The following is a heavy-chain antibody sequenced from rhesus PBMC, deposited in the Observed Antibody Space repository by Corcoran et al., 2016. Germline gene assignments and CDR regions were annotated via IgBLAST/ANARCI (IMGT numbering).Heavy chain of an antibody. CDR2: IYGDSSST. D-gene: IGHD4-23*01. CDR3: AKLGYSNRDY. V-gene: IGHV4-143*01. J-gene: IGHJ4*01. CDR1: GGSISGYYY. Sequence: QVQLQESGPGLVKAPETLSLTCTVSGGSISGYYYWSWIRQPPGKGLEWIGGIYGDSSSTYYNPSLKSRVTISKDTSKNQFSLKLSSVTAADTAVYYCAKLGYSNRDYWGQGVLVTVSS.